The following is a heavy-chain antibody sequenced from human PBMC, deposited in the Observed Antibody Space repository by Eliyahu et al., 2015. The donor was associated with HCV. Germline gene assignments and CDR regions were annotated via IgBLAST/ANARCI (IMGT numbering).Heavy chain of an antibody. D-gene: IGHD6-19*01. CDR1: GFTFDDXA. J-gene: IGHJ1*01. V-gene: IGHV3-9*01. Sequence: EVQLVESGGGLVQHGRSLRLSXAASGFTFDDXAMHWVRQAPGKGLEWVSGISWNSGSIGYADSVKGRFTISRDNAKNSLYLQMNSLRAEDTALYYCAKGGRQWLVTFVSEYFQHWGQGTLVTVSS. CDR3: AKGGRQWLVTFVSEYFQH. CDR2: ISWNSGSI.